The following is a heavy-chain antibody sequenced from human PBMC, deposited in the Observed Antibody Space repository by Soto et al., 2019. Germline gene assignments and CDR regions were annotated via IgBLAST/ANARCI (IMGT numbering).Heavy chain of an antibody. CDR3: ARGASSVTTFYFDL. CDR1: GYTFTSYA. D-gene: IGHD4-17*01. J-gene: IGHJ2*01. Sequence: QVQVVQSGAEVKKPGASVKVSCKASGYTFTSYAMHWVRQAPGQRLEWMGWINPGNGNTKNAQKFQGRVTITRDTFASTAYMELSVLRSDDTAVYSCARGASSVTTFYFDLWGRGTLVTVSS. V-gene: IGHV1-3*01. CDR2: INPGNGNT.